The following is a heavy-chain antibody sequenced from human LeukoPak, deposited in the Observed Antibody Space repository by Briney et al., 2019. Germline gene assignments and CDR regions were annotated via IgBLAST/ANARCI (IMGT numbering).Heavy chain of an antibody. J-gene: IGHJ4*02. CDR1: GYIFTSYN. CDR3: ARFAVHRRITVAGQFGLDY. V-gene: IGHV1-46*01. Sequence: GASVKVSCKASGYIFTSYNIYWVRQAPGQELEWMGIINPSGGSTNYAQKFQGRVTMTRDTSTSTVYMELSSLRSEDTAVYYCARFAVHRRITVAGQFGLDYWGQGTLVSLSS. D-gene: IGHD6-19*01. CDR2: INPSGGST.